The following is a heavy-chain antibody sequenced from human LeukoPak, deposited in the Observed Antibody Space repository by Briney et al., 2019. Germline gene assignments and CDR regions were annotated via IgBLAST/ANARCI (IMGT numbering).Heavy chain of an antibody. D-gene: IGHD6-13*01. J-gene: IGHJ4*02. V-gene: IGHV3-23*01. CDR1: GFTFSSYA. Sequence: GGSLRLSCAASGFTFSSYAMSWVRQAPGKGLEWVSTISGSGSGGSTYYADSVKGRFTISRDNSKDALYLQMNSLRAEDTAVYYCTTGQGSWYPYYFDYWGQGTLVTVSS. CDR2: ISGSGSGGST. CDR3: TTGQGSWYPYYFDY.